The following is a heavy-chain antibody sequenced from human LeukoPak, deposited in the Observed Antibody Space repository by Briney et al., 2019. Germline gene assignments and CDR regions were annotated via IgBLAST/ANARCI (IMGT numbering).Heavy chain of an antibody. J-gene: IGHJ5*02. V-gene: IGHV4-39*01. CDR2: IYYSGST. CDR3: ARHEQINWFDP. Sequence: PSETLSLTCTVSGGSISSSSYYWGWIRQPPGKGLEWIGSIYYSGSTYHNPSLKSRVTISVDTSKNQFSLKLSSVTAADTAVYYCARHEQINWFDPWGQGTLVTVSS. CDR1: GGSISSSSYY.